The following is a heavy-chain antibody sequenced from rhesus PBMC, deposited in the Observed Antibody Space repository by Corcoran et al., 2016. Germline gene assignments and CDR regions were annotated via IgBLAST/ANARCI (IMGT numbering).Heavy chain of an antibody. CDR2: IAGNNGSI. J-gene: IGHJ4*01. D-gene: IGHD5-24*01. V-gene: IGHV4S9*01. CDR1: GGSNSGSYL. Sequence: QVQLQESGPGLLKPSETLSLTCAVSGGSNSGSYLWNWIRQAPGKGLKGFGFIAGNNGSIDYNPTPKNRGTISKDTSKNQFSLKLTSVTDADTAVYYCARASSGYSYFDYWGQGVLVTVSS. CDR3: ARASSGYSYFDY.